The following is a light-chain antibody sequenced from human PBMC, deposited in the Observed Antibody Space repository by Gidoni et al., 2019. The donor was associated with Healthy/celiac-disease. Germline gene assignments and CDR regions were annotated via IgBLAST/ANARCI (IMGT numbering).Light chain of an antibody. J-gene: IGKJ1*01. CDR1: QSISIW. CDR2: KAV. CDR3: QKYNSYST. Sequence: IEMIQSPSTLSASVGDRVTITCRASQSISIWLAWYQQKPGKAPKLLIYKAVSFESGVPSRVSGSGSGTEFTLTISNLQPDDFATYYCQKYNSYSTFGQGTKVEIK. V-gene: IGKV1-5*03.